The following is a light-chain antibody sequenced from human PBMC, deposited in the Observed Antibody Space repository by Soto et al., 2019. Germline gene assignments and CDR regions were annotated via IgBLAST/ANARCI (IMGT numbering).Light chain of an antibody. CDR2: DTS. CDR1: TGAVTSDHY. Sequence: QAVVTQEPSLTVSPGGTVTLTCGSSTGAVTSDHYPYWFQQKPGQAPRTLIYDTSNKHSWTPARFSGSLLGGKAALTLSGAQPEDEAEYYCLLSYSAARPVVFGGGTKLTVL. CDR3: LLSYSAARPVV. J-gene: IGLJ2*01. V-gene: IGLV7-46*01.